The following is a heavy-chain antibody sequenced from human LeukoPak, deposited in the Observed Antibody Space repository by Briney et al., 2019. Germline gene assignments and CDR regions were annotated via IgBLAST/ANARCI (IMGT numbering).Heavy chain of an antibody. V-gene: IGHV4-59*01. CDR2: IYYSGST. J-gene: IGHJ4*02. Sequence: PSETLSLTCTVSGGSISSYYWSWIRPPPGKGLEWIGYIYYSGSTNYNPSLKSRVTISVDTSKNQFSLKLSSVTAADTAVYYCARLSSSWYYFDYWGQGTLVTVSS. D-gene: IGHD6-13*01. CDR3: ARLSSSWYYFDY. CDR1: GGSISSYY.